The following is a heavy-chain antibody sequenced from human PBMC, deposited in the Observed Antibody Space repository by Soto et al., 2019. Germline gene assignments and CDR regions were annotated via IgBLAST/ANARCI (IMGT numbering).Heavy chain of an antibody. D-gene: IGHD7-27*01. V-gene: IGHV3-23*01. CDR1: GFTFSSNA. CDR3: GKGTWGAFDI. CDR2: ITSGSGGGT. Sequence: EVQLLESGGGLVQPGGSLRLSCVASGFTFSSNAMSWVRQAPGKGLEWVSHITSGSGGGTYYADSVKGRFPISRDNAKNTLYIQMNSLRVEVMAVYYCGKGTWGAFDIWGHGTLVTVSS. J-gene: IGHJ3*02.